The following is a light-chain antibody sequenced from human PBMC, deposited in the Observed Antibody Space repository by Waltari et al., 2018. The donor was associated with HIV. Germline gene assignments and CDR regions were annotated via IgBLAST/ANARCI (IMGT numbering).Light chain of an antibody. CDR1: QGPSSW. Sequence: DIQMTQSPSSVSASVGDRVTITCRASQGPSSWLAWYQQKPGKAPKLLMYAGQTGVPSRVSGSGSGTDFTLSISNVQPEDFATYYCQLANSFPPITFGQGTRLEVK. J-gene: IGKJ5*01. V-gene: IGKV1-12*01. CDR3: QLANSFPPIT. CDR2: AG.